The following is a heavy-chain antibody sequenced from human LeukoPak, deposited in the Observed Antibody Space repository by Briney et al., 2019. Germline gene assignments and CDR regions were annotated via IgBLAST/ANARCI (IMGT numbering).Heavy chain of an antibody. D-gene: IGHD2-15*01. Sequence: SETLSLTCTVSGGSISSGGYYWSWIRQRPGKGLEWIGYVSYSGSTNYNPSLKSRVTISVDTSKNQFSLKLSSVTAADTAVYYCAREDIVVVVAATWGAFDIWGQGTMVTVSS. CDR2: VSYSGST. V-gene: IGHV4-61*08. CDR1: GGSISSGGYY. CDR3: AREDIVVVVAATWGAFDI. J-gene: IGHJ3*02.